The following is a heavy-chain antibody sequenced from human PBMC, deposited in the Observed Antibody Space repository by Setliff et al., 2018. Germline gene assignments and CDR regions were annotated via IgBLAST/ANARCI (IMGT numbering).Heavy chain of an antibody. CDR2: INAGNGNT. CDR3: ARVHEASGWRYFDY. CDR1: GYTFTSYA. J-gene: IGHJ4*02. V-gene: IGHV1-3*01. Sequence: ASVKVSCKASGYTFTSYAMHWVRQAPGQRLEWMGWINAGNGNTKYSQKFQGRVTITRDTSASTAYMELSSLRSEDTAVYYCARVHEASGWRYFDYWGQGTLVTVSS. D-gene: IGHD6-19*01.